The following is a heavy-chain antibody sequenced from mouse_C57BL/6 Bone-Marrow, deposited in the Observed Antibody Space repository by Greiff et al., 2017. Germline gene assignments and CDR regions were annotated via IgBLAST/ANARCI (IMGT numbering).Heavy chain of an antibody. CDR3: ARHVTSPLYYFDY. J-gene: IGHJ2*01. CDR2: ISSGGSYT. V-gene: IGHV5-6*01. CDR1: GFTFSSSG. Sequence: EVQLVESGGDLVKPGGSLKLSCAASGFTFSSSGMSWVCQTPDKRLEWVATISSGGSYTYYPDRVKGRFTISRDNAKNTLYLQMSSLKSEDTAMYYCARHVTSPLYYFDYWGQGTTLTVSS. D-gene: IGHD2-12*01.